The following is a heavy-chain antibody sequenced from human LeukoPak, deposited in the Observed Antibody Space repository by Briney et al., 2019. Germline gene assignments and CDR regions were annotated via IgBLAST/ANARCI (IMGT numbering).Heavy chain of an antibody. J-gene: IGHJ6*02. CDR3: VRTVDNSGFYYDYFYAMDV. CDR2: IYPGDSES. D-gene: IGHD3-22*01. Sequence: GESLKISCRAAGYTFTSYRVAWLRQMPGKGLEWMGIIYPGDSESIYSPSFQGQVTISADKSISTAYLEWSSLKASDTAMYYCVRTVDNSGFYYDYFYAMDVWGQGTLVTVSS. CDR1: GYTFTSYR. V-gene: IGHV5-51*01.